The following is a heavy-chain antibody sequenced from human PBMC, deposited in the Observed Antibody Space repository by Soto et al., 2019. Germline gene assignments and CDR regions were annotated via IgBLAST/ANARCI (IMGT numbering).Heavy chain of an antibody. Sequence: QVQLVESGGGVVQPGRSPRLSCAASGFTFSSYAMHWVRQAPGKGLEWVAVISYDGSNKYYADSVKGRFTISRDNSKNTLYLQMNSLRAEDTAVYYCARDRGGSSGWYGAFDIWGQGTMVTVSS. J-gene: IGHJ3*02. CDR2: ISYDGSNK. CDR3: ARDRGGSSGWYGAFDI. D-gene: IGHD6-19*01. CDR1: GFTFSSYA. V-gene: IGHV3-30-3*01.